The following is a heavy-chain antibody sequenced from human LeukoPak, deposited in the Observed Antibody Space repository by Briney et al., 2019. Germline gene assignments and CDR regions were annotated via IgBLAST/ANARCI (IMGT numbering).Heavy chain of an antibody. CDR2: IYHSGST. V-gene: IGHV4-38-2*02. J-gene: IGHJ4*02. Sequence: SETLSLTCTVSGYSISSGYYWGWIRQPPGKGLEWIGSIYHSGSTDYNPSLKSRVTISIDTSKNQFSLRLNSVTAADTAVYYCARAAGGEQTYFDFRSAYHPTYFFDSWGQGTLVTVSS. D-gene: IGHD3-3*01. CDR1: GYSISSGYY. CDR3: ARAAGGEQTYFDFRSAYHPTYFFDS.